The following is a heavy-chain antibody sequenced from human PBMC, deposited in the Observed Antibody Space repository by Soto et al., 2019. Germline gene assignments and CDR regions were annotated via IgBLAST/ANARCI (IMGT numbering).Heavy chain of an antibody. Sequence: QIQLVQSGGEVKKPGASVKVSCKSSGYKFISHSITWVRQAPGQGLEWMGRISAYNGNTNYAQKLQGRVTMTTDTSTNTASMEPRSLRSDDTAVYYCARGAFCGGAPGCRDMDVWGQGTTVTVSS. CDR2: ISAYNGNT. J-gene: IGHJ6*02. D-gene: IGHD2-21*01. CDR3: ARGAFCGGAPGCRDMDV. V-gene: IGHV1-18*01. CDR1: GYKFISHS.